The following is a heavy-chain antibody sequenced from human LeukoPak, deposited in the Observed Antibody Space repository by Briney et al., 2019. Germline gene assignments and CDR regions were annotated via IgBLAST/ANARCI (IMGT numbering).Heavy chain of an antibody. Sequence: ASVKVSCKASGYTFTSYYMHWVRQAPGQGLEWMGIINPSGGSTSYAQKFQGRVTMTRDTSTSTVYMELNSLRAEDTAVYYCARDNDQAVPTPYYYYYYMDVWGKGTTVTVSS. CDR3: ARDNDQAVPTPYYYYYYMDV. CDR2: INPSGGST. V-gene: IGHV1-46*01. D-gene: IGHD1-1*01. J-gene: IGHJ6*03. CDR1: GYTFTSYY.